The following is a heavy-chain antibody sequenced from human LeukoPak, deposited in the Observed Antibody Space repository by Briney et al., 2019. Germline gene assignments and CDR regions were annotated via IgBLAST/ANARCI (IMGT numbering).Heavy chain of an antibody. J-gene: IGHJ5*01. CDR3: AKHNWNYDS. CDR1: GFTFDDYS. Sequence: GGSLRLSCAASGFTFDDYSMHWVRQAPGKGLEWVSLISGDGGTTYYADSVKGRFTISRGNSKNSLYLQMSSLRTEDTALYYCAKHNWNYDSWGQGTLVTVSS. CDR2: ISGDGGTT. V-gene: IGHV3-43*02. D-gene: IGHD1-1*01.